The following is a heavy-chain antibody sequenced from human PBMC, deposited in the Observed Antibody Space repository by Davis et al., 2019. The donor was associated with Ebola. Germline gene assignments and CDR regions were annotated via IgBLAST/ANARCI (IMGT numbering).Heavy chain of an antibody. CDR2: IGRGSSPI. CDR3: ARDSGISGADDY. J-gene: IGHJ4*02. CDR1: GFTFKNYA. V-gene: IGHV3-48*02. D-gene: IGHD6-13*01. Sequence: GGSLRLSCAASGFTFKNYAMGWVRQAPGKGLEWISYIGRGSSPIYYADSVKSRFTISRDNANNSLYLHMNSLGDEDTAVYYCARDSGISGADDYWGQGTLVTVSS.